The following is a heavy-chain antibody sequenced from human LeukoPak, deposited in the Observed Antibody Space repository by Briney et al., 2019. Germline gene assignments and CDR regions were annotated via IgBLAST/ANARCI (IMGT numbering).Heavy chain of an antibody. D-gene: IGHD3-22*01. CDR3: ARVVVLGSLYYYYGMDV. CDR2: IYYSGST. CDR1: GGSISSYY. V-gene: IGHV4-59*01. Sequence: PSETLSLTCTVSGGSISSYYWSWIRQPPGKGLEWIGYIYYSGSTNYNPSLKSRVTISVDTSKNQFSLKLSSVTAADTAVYYCARVVVLGSLYYYYGMDVWGQGTTVTVCS. J-gene: IGHJ6*02.